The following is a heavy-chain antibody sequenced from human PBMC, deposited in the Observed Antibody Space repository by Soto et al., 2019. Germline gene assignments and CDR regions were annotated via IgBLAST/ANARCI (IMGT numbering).Heavy chain of an antibody. D-gene: IGHD2-15*01. CDR2: IQSGGPT. CDR3: ARDDVLCDGGRCYGVPLDV. V-gene: IGHV3-66*01. J-gene: IGHJ6*02. Sequence: GGSLRLSCAASGFTVSSKYMSWVRQAPGKGLEWVSLIQSGGPTYYADSVKGRFTISRDTSENTLHLQMDSLRAEDTAVYYCARDDVLCDGGRCYGVPLDVWGQGTTVTGSS. CDR1: GFTVSSKY.